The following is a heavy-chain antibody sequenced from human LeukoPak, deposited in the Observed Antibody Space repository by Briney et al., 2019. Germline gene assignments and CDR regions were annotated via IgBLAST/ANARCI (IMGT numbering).Heavy chain of an antibody. CDR1: GGSTSSYY. CDR3: PGAYYYDSSGYSVGDAFDI. CDR2: IYYSGST. Sequence: PSETLSLTCTVSGGSTSSYYWSCIRQPPGKGLEWKGYIYYSGSTNYNPSLKRRVTISVDTSKNQLSLKLSSVTAAATAVYSFPGAYYYDSSGYSVGDAFDIWGQGTMVTVSS. V-gene: IGHV4-59*01. J-gene: IGHJ3*02. D-gene: IGHD3-22*01.